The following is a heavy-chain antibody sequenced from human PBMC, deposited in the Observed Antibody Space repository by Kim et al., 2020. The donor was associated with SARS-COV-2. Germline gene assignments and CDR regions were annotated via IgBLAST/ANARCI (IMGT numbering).Heavy chain of an antibody. J-gene: IGHJ4*02. CDR1: GFTFSDYY. CDR2: ISGTGSYT. CDR3: TSWPYFDY. Sequence: GGSLRLSCAASGFTFSDYYMTWIRQAPGKGLEWVAHISGTGSYTSYADSVKGRFTISRDNAKKSMFLQMNSLRAEDTAVYYCTSWPYFDYWGQGTLVTVS. V-gene: IGHV3-11*03.